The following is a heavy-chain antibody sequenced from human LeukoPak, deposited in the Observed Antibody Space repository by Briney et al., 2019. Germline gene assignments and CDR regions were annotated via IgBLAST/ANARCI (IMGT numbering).Heavy chain of an antibody. CDR3: AKFYDILTGYFDH. CDR2: TCGGGGGT. CDR1: GFTFMTYA. Sequence: GGSLRLSCAASGFTFMTYAMGWVRQSPGKGLWWVSSTCGGGGGTYYAEFVKGRFTISRDNSKNTLSLQMNSLRAEDTAVYYCAKFYDILTGYFDHWGQGTLVTVSS. V-gene: IGHV3-23*01. D-gene: IGHD3-9*01. J-gene: IGHJ4*02.